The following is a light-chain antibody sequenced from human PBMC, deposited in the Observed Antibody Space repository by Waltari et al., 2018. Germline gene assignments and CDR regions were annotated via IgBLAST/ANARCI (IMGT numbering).Light chain of an antibody. CDR1: QGISTF. V-gene: IGKV1-9*01. CDR2: GAS. CDR3: QQLNDYPRT. Sequence: DIQLTQSPSFLSASVGDRVTITCRASQGISTFLAWYQQGPGKAPKLLIYGASTLQIGVPSRFSGSGSGRECTLTISSLQPEDFATYYCQQLNDYPRTFGQGTKVDIK. J-gene: IGKJ1*01.